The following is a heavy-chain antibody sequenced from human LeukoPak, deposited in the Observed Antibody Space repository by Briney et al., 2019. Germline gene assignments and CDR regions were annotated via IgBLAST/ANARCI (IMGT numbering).Heavy chain of an antibody. J-gene: IGHJ5*02. Sequence: PGRSLRLSCAASGFTFSSYGMNWVRQAPGKGLEWVSSISSSSSYIYYADSVKGRFTISRDNAKNSLYLQMNSLRAEDTAVYYCARDRTTMVRGPFDPWGQGTLVTVSS. CDR3: ARDRTTMVRGPFDP. CDR2: ISSSSSYI. D-gene: IGHD3-10*01. V-gene: IGHV3-21*01. CDR1: GFTFSSYG.